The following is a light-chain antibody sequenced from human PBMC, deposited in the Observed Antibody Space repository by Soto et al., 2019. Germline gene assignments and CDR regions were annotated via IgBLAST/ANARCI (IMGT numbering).Light chain of an antibody. J-gene: IGLJ1*01. CDR2: EVS. CDR3: SSYTSSSTYV. Sequence: QSALTQPASVSGSPGQSITISCTGTSSDVGRYNYVSWYQQHPGKAPKLMIYEVSNRPSGVSNRFSGSKSGNTASLTMSGLQPEDEADYYCSSYTSSSTYVFGTGTKVTVL. V-gene: IGLV2-14*01. CDR1: SSDVGRYNY.